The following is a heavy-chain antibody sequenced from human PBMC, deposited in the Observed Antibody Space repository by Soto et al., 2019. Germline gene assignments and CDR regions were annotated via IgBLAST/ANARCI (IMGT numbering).Heavy chain of an antibody. CDR1: GGSFSGYY. V-gene: IGHV4-34*01. CDR3: ASLLAWAAVP. J-gene: IGHJ5*02. CDR2: SKHSGST. Sequence: QVQLQQWGAGLLKPSETLSLTCAVYGGSFSGYYWSWIRQPPGKGLAWIGESKHSGSTNYNPSLKSRVTISVDTSKNQVSLKLSSVTAADTAVYYCASLLAWAAVPWGQGTLVSVSS. D-gene: IGHD3-3*02.